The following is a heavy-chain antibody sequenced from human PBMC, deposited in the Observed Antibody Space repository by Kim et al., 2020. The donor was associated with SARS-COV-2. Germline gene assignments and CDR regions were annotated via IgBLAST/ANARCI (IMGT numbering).Heavy chain of an antibody. V-gene: IGHV3-73*01. Sequence: GGSLRLSCAASGFSFSDSAMPWVRQASGKGLGLVGCIRSQANSYATTYAASVKGRFPISRDDSKNASYLQMNSQKTEDPAVYYCTRVTGTTLAFWEAYDIWGQGTMGPVSS. CDR1: GFSFSDSA. J-gene: IGHJ3*02. CDR2: IRSQANSYAT. D-gene: IGHD3-3*02. CDR3: TRVTGTTLAFWEAYDI.